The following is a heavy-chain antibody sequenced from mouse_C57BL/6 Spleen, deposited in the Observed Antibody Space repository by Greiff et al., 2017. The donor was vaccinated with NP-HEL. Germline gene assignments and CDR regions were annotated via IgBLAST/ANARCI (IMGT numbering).Heavy chain of an antibody. V-gene: IGHV1-69*01. J-gene: IGHJ4*01. D-gene: IGHD1-1*01. Sequence: VQLLQPGSELVMPGASVKLSCKASGYTFTSYCMHWVKQRPGQGLEWIGWIYPSDGYTNYNQKFKGKSTLTVDTSSRTASMQLSSLTSADSAVDYYARSSTVVAHYAMGYWGQGTSVTVSS. CDR3: ARSSTVVAHYAMGY. CDR1: GYTFTSYC. CDR2: IYPSDGYT.